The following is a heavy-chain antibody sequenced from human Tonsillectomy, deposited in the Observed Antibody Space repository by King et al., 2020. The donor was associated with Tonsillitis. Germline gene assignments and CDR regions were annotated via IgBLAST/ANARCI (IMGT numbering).Heavy chain of an antibody. V-gene: IGHV1-18*01. D-gene: IGHD2-15*01. CDR2: ISAFNVYT. Sequence: VQLVESGAEGKKPGASVKVSCKASGYIFTNYGITWVRRDPGQGLEWLGWISAFNVYTNYAQQLQGRVTMTTDTSTRTAYLELSSLISDDTALYSCARVRRPGSGGTCYVRDSFDIWGQGTMVTVSS. J-gene: IGHJ3*02. CDR1: GYIFTNYG. CDR3: ARVRRPGSGGTCYVRDSFDI.